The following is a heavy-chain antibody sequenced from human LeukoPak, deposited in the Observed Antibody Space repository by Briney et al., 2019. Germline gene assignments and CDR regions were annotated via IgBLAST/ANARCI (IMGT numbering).Heavy chain of an antibody. CDR1: GGSFSGYY. D-gene: IGHD3-22*01. V-gene: IGHV4-34*09. CDR3: ARGFFYDSSGYISRYYYYYGMDV. CDR2: IYYSGST. Sequence: SETLSLTCAVYGGSFSGYYWSWIRQPPGKGLEWIGYIYYSGSTYYNPSLKSRVTISVDTSKNQFSLKLSSVTAADTAVYYCARGFFYDSSGYISRYYYYYGMDVWGQGTTVTVSS. J-gene: IGHJ6*02.